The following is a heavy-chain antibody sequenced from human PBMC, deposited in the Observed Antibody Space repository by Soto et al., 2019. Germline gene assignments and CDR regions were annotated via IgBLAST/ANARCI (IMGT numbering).Heavy chain of an antibody. J-gene: IGHJ6*02. CDR3: AKAGGSTWDYGMDV. D-gene: IGHD2-15*01. CDR2: ISGSGDSA. CDR1: GFTFSRHA. Sequence: EAQLLESGGGLVQPGGSLRLSCAASGFTFSRHAMSWVRQAPGKGLEWVSAISGSGDSAYHADSVKGRFTISRDNSKNTLYLQMNSLRAEDTALYYCAKAGGSTWDYGMDVWGQGTTVTVSS. V-gene: IGHV3-23*01.